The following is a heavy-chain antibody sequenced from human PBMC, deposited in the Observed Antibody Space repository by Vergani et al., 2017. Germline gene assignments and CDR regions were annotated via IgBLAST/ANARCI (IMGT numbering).Heavy chain of an antibody. V-gene: IGHV3-21*01. J-gene: IGHJ3*01. CDR2: ISSSSSYI. D-gene: IGHD3-9*01. CDR3: ARGGITSYDILTGYLPHAFDF. Sequence: EVQLVESGGGLVKPGGSLRLSCAASGFTFSSYSMNWVRQAPGKGLEWVSSISSSSSYIDYADSVKGRFTISRDNGKNSLYLQMNSLRAEDTAVYYCARGGITSYDILTGYLPHAFDFWGQGTMVTVSS. CDR1: GFTFSSYS.